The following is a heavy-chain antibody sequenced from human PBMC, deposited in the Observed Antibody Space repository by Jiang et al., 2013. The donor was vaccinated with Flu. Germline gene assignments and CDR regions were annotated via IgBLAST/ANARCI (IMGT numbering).Heavy chain of an antibody. J-gene: IGHJ4*02. CDR1: GFTFSSYW. D-gene: IGHD5-18*01. CDR3: ARDNYGYDPTPDFDY. Sequence: VQLLESGGGLVQPGGSLRLSCAASGFTFSSYWMSWVRQAPGKGLEWVANIKQDGSEKYYVDSVKGRFTISRDNAKNSLYLQMNSLRAEDTAVYYCARDNYGYDPTPDFDYWGQGTLVTVSS. CDR2: IKQDGSEK. V-gene: IGHV3-7*03.